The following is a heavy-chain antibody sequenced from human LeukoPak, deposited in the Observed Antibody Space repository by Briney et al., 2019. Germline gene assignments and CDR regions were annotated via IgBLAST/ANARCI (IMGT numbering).Heavy chain of an antibody. CDR3: ARVTYSSSSQGLDY. D-gene: IGHD6-6*01. V-gene: IGHV4-38-2*02. CDR1: GYSISSGYY. J-gene: IGHJ4*02. CDR2: IYHSGST. Sequence: SETLSLTCTVSGYSISSGYYWGWIRQPPGKGLEWIGSIYHSGSTYYNPSLKSRVTISVDTSKNQFSLKLSSVTAADTAVYYCARVTYSSSSQGLDYWGQGTLVTVSS.